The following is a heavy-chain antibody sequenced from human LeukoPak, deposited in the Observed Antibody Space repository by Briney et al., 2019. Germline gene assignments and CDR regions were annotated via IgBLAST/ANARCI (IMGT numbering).Heavy chain of an antibody. CDR1: GGSISGYY. J-gene: IGHJ4*02. Sequence: SETLSLTCTVSGGSISGYYWSWIRQPPGMGLEWIGYIYYSGSTKYNPSLKSRVTISVDTSKKQFSLKLSSVTAADTAVYYCARGQDYFDSSGYYPPKLFDYWGQGTLVTVSS. D-gene: IGHD3-22*01. CDR3: ARGQDYFDSSGYYPPKLFDY. CDR2: IYYSGST. V-gene: IGHV4-59*01.